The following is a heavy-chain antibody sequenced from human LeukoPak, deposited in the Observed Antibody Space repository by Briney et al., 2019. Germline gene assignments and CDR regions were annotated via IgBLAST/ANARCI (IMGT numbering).Heavy chain of an antibody. D-gene: IGHD3-10*01. J-gene: IGHJ4*02. CDR3: ARGQFYHGSGTFYPMDS. CDR2: ISSSGTTI. CDR1: GFTVSNYG. V-gene: IGHV3-48*02. Sequence: PGGSLRLSCAASGFTVSNYGMNWVRQAPGEGLEWVSYISSSGTTIYYADSVKGRFTISRDNAKNSLHLQMNSLRDEDTAVYYCARGQFYHGSGTFYPMDSWGQGTLVTVSS.